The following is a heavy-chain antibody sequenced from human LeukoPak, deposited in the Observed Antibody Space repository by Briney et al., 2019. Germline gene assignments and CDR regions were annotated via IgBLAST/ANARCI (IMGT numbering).Heavy chain of an antibody. CDR2: IYYSGST. V-gene: IGHV4-59*01. CDR1: GGSISSYY. D-gene: IGHD1-7*01. Sequence: PSETLSLTCTVSGGSISSYYWSWIRQPPGKGLEWIGYIYYSGSTNYNPSLKSRVTISVDTSKNQFSLKLSSVTAADTAVYYCARDVSSGLGGTGTTPSSWYFDLWGRGTLVTVSS. J-gene: IGHJ2*01. CDR3: ARDVSSGLGGTGTTPSSWYFDL.